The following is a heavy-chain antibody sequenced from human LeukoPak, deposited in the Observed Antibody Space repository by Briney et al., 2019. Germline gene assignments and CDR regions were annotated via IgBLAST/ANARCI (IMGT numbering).Heavy chain of an antibody. J-gene: IGHJ6*03. V-gene: IGHV4-59*01. CDR3: ARDLVVPAATRDYYMDV. CDR1: GGSISSYY. D-gene: IGHD2-2*01. Sequence: SETLSLTCTVSGGSISSYYWSWIRQPPGKGLEGIGYIYYSGSTNYNPSLKSRVTISVDTSKNQFSLKLSSVTAADTAVYYCARDLVVPAATRDYYMDVWGKGTTVTVSS. CDR2: IYYSGST.